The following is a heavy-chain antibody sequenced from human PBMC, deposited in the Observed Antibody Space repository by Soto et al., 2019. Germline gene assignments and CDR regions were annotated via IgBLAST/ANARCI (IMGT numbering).Heavy chain of an antibody. CDR3: ARDPVGGNWFDP. Sequence: ASVKVSCKASGYTLTSYGISWVRQAPGQGLEWMGWINPYNGNTNYAQKLQGRVTMTTDTSTSTAYMELRSLRSDDTAVYYCARDPVGGNWFDPWGQGTLVTVSS. CDR1: GYTLTSYG. CDR2: INPYNGNT. J-gene: IGHJ5*02. D-gene: IGHD1-26*01. V-gene: IGHV1-18*01.